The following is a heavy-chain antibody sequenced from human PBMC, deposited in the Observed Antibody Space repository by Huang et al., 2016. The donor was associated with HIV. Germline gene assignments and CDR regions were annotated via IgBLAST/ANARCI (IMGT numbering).Heavy chain of an antibody. Sequence: EVQLVESGGGLVQPGGSMRLSCAASGFRISSYWMHWVRQAPGKGLGWVSRINRDGRSTNYADSLKGRVTIARDNAKNTLYLQMNSLRAEDTTVYYCARDPRIQSWLNFFDYWGQGTLVSVSS. CDR1: GFRISSYW. D-gene: IGHD3-22*01. V-gene: IGHV3-74*01. CDR2: INRDGRST. CDR3: ARDPRIQSWLNFFDY. J-gene: IGHJ4*02.